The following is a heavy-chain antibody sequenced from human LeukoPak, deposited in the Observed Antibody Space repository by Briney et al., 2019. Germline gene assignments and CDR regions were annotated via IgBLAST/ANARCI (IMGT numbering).Heavy chain of an antibody. D-gene: IGHD3-10*01. J-gene: IGHJ4*02. CDR1: GGSISSSSYY. CDR3: ASSITMVRGVIRNEIDY. V-gene: IGHV4-39*07. Sequence: SETLSLTCTVSGGSISSSSYYWGWIRQPPGKGLEWIGSIYYSGSTYYNPSLKSRVTISVDTSKNQFSLKLSSVTAADTAVYYCASSITMVRGVIRNEIDYWGQGTLVTVSS. CDR2: IYYSGST.